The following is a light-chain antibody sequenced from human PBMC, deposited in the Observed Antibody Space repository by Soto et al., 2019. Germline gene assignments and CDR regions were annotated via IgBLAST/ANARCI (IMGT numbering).Light chain of an antibody. J-gene: IGKJ1*01. CDR1: QSISSSY. Sequence: VLAQSAGTRSLIPGERATLFCRTSQSISSSYLAWYQHKPGQAPRLLIYGAVARATGIPDRFSGSGSGTDFTLTISRLEPEDFAVYFCQQYDSSPPTFGQGTKVDIK. CDR2: GAV. CDR3: QQYDSSPPT. V-gene: IGKV3-20*01.